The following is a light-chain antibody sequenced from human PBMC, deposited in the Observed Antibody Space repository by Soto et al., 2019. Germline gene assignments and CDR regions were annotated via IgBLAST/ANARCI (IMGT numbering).Light chain of an antibody. J-gene: IGKJ4*01. CDR3: QQRSNCPLT. CDR2: DAS. V-gene: IGKV3-11*01. Sequence: EIGLTQSPATLSLSPGERATLSCRASQSVSSYLAWYQQKPGQAPRLLIYDASNRATGIPARFSGSGSGTDFTLTISCLEPEDFAVYYCQQRSNCPLTFGGGTKVEIK. CDR1: QSVSSY.